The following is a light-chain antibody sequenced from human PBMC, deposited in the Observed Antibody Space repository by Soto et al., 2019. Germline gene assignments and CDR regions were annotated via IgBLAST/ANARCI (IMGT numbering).Light chain of an antibody. V-gene: IGLV2-14*01. CDR2: EVS. Sequence: QSVLTQPASVSGAPGQSITISCTGSSSDVGDYNYVSWYQQHPGKAPKLMIYEVSNRPSGISNRFSGSKSGNTASLTLSGLQAEDEADYYCSSYTSSSTLVFGGGTKLTVL. CDR3: SSYTSSSTLV. J-gene: IGLJ2*01. CDR1: SSDVGDYNY.